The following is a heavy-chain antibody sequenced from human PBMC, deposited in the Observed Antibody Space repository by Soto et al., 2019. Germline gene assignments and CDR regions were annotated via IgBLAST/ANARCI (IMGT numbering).Heavy chain of an antibody. J-gene: IGHJ4*02. D-gene: IGHD2-8*01. CDR3: AKVSYCTNSICYNY. V-gene: IGHV3-23*01. Sequence: LRLSCAASGFTFSTYAMSWVRQAPGKGLEWVSAISGSGGSTYYADSVKGRFTISRDNSKNTLYLQMNSLRAEDTAVYYCAKVSYCTNSICYNYWGQGTLVTVSS. CDR2: ISGSGGST. CDR1: GFTFSTYA.